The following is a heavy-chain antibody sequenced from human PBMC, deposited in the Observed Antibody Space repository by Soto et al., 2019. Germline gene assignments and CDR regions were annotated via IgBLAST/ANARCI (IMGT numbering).Heavy chain of an antibody. CDR3: ARANHYDISGYDAGKYYFDY. Sequence: SETLSLTCAVSGGSISRNNWWSWVRQPPGKGLEWIGEIYHSGSTNYNPSLKSRVTLSVDKSKNQFSLKLSSVTAADTAVYFCARANHYDISGYDAGKYYFDYWGQGTLVTVSS. CDR2: IYHSGST. D-gene: IGHD3-22*01. CDR1: GGSISRNNW. J-gene: IGHJ4*02. V-gene: IGHV4-4*02.